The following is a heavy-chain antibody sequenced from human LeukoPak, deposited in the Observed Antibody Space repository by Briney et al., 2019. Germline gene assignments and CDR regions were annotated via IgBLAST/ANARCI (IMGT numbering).Heavy chain of an antibody. D-gene: IGHD3-3*01. CDR3: TAMEVY. CDR2: ISWNSGSI. V-gene: IGHV3-9*01. J-gene: IGHJ4*02. Sequence: GGSLRLSCAASGFTFDDYAMHWVRQAPGKGLEWVSGISWNSGSIGYADSVKGRFTISRDNAKNSLYLQMNSLRAEDTAVYYCTAMEVYWGQGTLVTVSS. CDR1: GFTFDDYA.